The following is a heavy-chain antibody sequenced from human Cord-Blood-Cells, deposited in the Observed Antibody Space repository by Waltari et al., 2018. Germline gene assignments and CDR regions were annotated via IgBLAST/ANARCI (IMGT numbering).Heavy chain of an antibody. Sequence: TELSMHWVRQAPGKGLEWMGGFDPDDGETIYAQKFQGRVTMTEDTSTDTAYMELSSLRSEDTAVYYCATDTSNTSPLYGYWGQGTLVTVSS. J-gene: IGHJ4*02. D-gene: IGHD2-2*02. CDR2: FDPDDGET. V-gene: IGHV1-24*01. CDR3: ATDTSNTSPLYGY. CDR1: TELS.